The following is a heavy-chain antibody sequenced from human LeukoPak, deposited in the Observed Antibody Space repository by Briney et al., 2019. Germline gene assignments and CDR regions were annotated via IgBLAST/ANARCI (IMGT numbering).Heavy chain of an antibody. J-gene: IGHJ6*03. CDR3: ARVRIVGATKDYYYYMDV. V-gene: IGHV1-69*04. CDR2: IIPILGIA. CDR1: GGTFSRYA. Sequence: GASVKVSCKASGGTFSRYAISWVRQSPGQGLEWMGRIIPILGIANYAQKFQGRVTITADKSTSTAYMELSSLRSEDTAVYYCARVRIVGATKDYYYYMDVWGKGTTVTVSS. D-gene: IGHD1-26*01.